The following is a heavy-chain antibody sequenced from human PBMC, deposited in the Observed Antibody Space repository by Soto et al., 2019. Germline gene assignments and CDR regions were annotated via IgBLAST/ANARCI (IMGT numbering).Heavy chain of an antibody. CDR3: AKDDSGYSSTWFFDY. CDR2: LSGSGVST. CDR1: GFTFSSYA. Sequence: EVQLLESGGGLVQPGGSLRLSCAASGFTFSSYAMSWVRQAPGKGLEWVSALSGSGVSTYYADSVKGRFTISRDNSKNTLYLQMNSLRAEDTAVYYCAKDDSGYSSTWFFDYWGQGTRVTVSS. J-gene: IGHJ4*02. D-gene: IGHD6-13*01. V-gene: IGHV3-23*01.